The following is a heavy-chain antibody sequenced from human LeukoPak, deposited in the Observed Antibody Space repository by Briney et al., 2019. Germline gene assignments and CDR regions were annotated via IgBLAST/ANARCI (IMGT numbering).Heavy chain of an antibody. Sequence: PSETLSLTCAVYGGSFSGYYWSWIRQPPGKGLEWIGEINHSGSTNYNPSLKSRVTISVDTSKNQFSLKLSSVTAADTAVYYCARVVTPVRRRFWFYPWGQGTLVTVSS. CDR1: GGSFSGYY. D-gene: IGHD4-23*01. CDR2: INHSGST. V-gene: IGHV4-34*01. J-gene: IGHJ5*02. CDR3: ARVVTPVRRRFWFYP.